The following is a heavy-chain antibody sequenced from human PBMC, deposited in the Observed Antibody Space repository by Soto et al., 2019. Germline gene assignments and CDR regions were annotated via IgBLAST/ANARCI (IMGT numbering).Heavy chain of an antibody. D-gene: IGHD3-3*01. J-gene: IGHJ6*03. CDR1: GFTFSMHG. CDR3: AKDHRSDYYYMEV. CDR2: ISHDGGQI. V-gene: IGHV3-30*18. Sequence: GGSLRLSCAASGFTFSMHGMHWVRQAPGKGLEWVAVISHDGGQIFYAGSVRGRFTISRDNSQNTLDLQMNSLREEDTAVYYCAKDHRSDYYYMEVWGKGTRVTVSS.